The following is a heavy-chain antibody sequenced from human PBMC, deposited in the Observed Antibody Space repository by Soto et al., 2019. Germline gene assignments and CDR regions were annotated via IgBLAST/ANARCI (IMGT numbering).Heavy chain of an antibody. Sequence: EVQLLESGGGLVQPGGSLRLSCAASGFTFNNYAMSWVRQAPGKGLEWVAVISGSGQRTSYADSVKGRFTVSRDNSKNTVELHMKSLSAEDTAVYYCAKDSYHGSGSYITPYYFDSWGQGTLIPVSS. CDR3: AKDSYHGSGSYITPYYFDS. CDR1: GFTFNNYA. D-gene: IGHD3-10*01. J-gene: IGHJ4*02. V-gene: IGHV3-23*01. CDR2: ISGSGQRT.